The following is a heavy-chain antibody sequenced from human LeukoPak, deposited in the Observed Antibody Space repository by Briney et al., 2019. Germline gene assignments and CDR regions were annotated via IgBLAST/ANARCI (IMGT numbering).Heavy chain of an antibody. J-gene: IGHJ4*02. CDR3: ASKAVAGDFDY. D-gene: IGHD6-19*01. V-gene: IGHV4-34*01. CDR1: GGSFSGYY. Sequence: SETLSLTCAVYGGSFSGYYWSWIRQPPGKGLEWIGEINHGGSTNYNPSPQRRGTISVDTSKNQFPFKLSSVTAADTAVYYCASKAVAGDFDYWGQGTLVTVSS. CDR2: INHGGST.